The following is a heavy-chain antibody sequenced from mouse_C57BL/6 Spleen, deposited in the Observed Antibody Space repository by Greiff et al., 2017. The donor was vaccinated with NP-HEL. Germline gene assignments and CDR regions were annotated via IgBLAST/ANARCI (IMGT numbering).Heavy chain of an antibody. CDR2: IHPNSGST. Sequence: VKLQQPGAELVKPGASVKLSCKASGYTFTSYWMHWVKQRPGQGLEWIGMIHPNSGSTNYNEKFKSQATLTVDKSSSTAYMQLSSLTSEDSAVYYCARSGDYYGSSYCYAMDDWGQGTSVTVSS. J-gene: IGHJ4*01. CDR1: GYTFTSYW. V-gene: IGHV1-64*01. CDR3: ARSGDYYGSSYCYAMDD. D-gene: IGHD1-1*01.